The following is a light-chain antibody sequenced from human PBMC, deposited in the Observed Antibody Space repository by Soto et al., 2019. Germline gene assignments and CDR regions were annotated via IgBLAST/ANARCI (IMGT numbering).Light chain of an antibody. CDR3: CSFALGSTLI. CDR1: SSDVGSYNL. J-gene: IGLJ2*01. V-gene: IGLV2-23*01. CDR2: EGS. Sequence: QSALTQPASVSGSAGQSITISCTGTSSDVGSYNLVSWYQQYPDKAPKLIIYEGSKRPSGVSNRFSGSKFGNTASLTISGLQAEDEADYYCCSFALGSTLIFGGGTKLTVL.